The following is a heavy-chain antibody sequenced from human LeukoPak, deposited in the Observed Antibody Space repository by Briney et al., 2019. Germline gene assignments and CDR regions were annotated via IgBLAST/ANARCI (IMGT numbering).Heavy chain of an antibody. V-gene: IGHV3-33*03. CDR1: GFTFSSYG. Sequence: GGSLRLSCAASGFTFSSYGMHWVRQAPGKGLEWVAVIWYDGSKEYLADSVKGRFTISRDNAKNSLYLQMNSLRAEDTAVYYCAKSPLYGMDVWGQGTTVTVSS. CDR3: AKSPLYGMDV. J-gene: IGHJ6*02. CDR2: IWYDGSKE.